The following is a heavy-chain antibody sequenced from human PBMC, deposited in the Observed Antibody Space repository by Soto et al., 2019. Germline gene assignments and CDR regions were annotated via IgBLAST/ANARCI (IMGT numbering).Heavy chain of an antibody. CDR2: IIPIFGTT. V-gene: IGHV1-69*12. Sequence: QVQLVQSGAEVKKPGSSVKVSCKASGGTFSSYAISRVRQAPGQGLEWMGGIIPIFGTTNYAQKFQGRVTITADESTSTAYMELSSLRSEDTAVYYCARVVTVVKSFHYWYFDLWGRGTLVTVSS. CDR1: GGTFSSYA. CDR3: ARVVTVVKSFHYWYFDL. D-gene: IGHD2-15*01. J-gene: IGHJ2*01.